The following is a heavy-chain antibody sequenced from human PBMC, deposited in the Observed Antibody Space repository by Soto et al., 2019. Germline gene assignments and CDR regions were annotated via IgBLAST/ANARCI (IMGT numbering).Heavy chain of an antibody. D-gene: IGHD3-22*01. CDR1: GYRFTSTY. V-gene: IGHV1-3*01. Sequence: ASVKVSCKASGYRFTSTYMHWVRQAPGQRLEWMGWINAGNGNTKYSQKFQGRVTITRDTSASTAYMELSSLRSEDTAVYYCARGSGYYYWDDYWGQGTLVTVSS. J-gene: IGHJ4*02. CDR3: ARGSGYYYWDDY. CDR2: INAGNGNT.